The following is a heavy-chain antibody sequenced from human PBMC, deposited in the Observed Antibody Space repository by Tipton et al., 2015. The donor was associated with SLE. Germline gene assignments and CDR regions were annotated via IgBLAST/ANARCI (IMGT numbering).Heavy chain of an antibody. V-gene: IGHV4-34*01. J-gene: IGHJ4*02. CDR1: GGSFSGYY. D-gene: IGHD4-17*01. CDR2: INHSGST. Sequence: GLVKPSETLSLTCAVYGGSFSGYYWSWIRQPPGKGLEWIGEINHSGSTNSNPSLKSRVTISVDKSKNQFSLKLSSVTVADTAVYYCAKDYNHDNADYNWGQGTLVIVSS. CDR3: AKDYNHDNADYN.